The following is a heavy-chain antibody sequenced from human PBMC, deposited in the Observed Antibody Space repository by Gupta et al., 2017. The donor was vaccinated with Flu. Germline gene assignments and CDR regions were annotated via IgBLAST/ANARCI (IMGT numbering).Heavy chain of an antibody. Sequence: QVQLVQSGTEVKKPGASVKVSCKASGYTFRTYGISWVRQAPGQGLEWMGWISANNGKTNYAQKVQGRVTMTTDTSTSTSYMELRSLRSDDTAVYYCARDGGTIFGVAITAAYFYYGMDVWGQGTTVTVSS. CDR3: ARDGGTIFGVAITAAYFYYGMDV. D-gene: IGHD3-3*01. J-gene: IGHJ6*02. CDR1: GYTFRTYG. CDR2: ISANNGKT. V-gene: IGHV1-18*01.